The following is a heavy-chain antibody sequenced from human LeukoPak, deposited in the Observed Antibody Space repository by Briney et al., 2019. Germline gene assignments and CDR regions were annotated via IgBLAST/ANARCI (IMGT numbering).Heavy chain of an antibody. CDR2: IYYSGST. Sequence: SETLSLTCTVSGGSISSYYWSWIRQPPGKGLEWIGYIYYSGSTNYNPSLKSRVTISVDTSKNQFSLNLSSVTAADTAVYYCARHAVVITDDAFDIWGQGTVVTVSS. CDR3: ARHAVVITDDAFDI. V-gene: IGHV4-59*01. D-gene: IGHD3-22*01. J-gene: IGHJ3*02. CDR1: GGSISSYY.